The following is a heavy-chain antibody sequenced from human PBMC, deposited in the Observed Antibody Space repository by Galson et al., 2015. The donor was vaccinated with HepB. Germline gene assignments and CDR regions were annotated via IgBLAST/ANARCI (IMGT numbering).Heavy chain of an antibody. V-gene: IGHV4-59*01. Sequence: LSLTCTVSGDSIRPNYWPWIRQPPGKGLEWIGHVSNSGGTNYNPSLKSRVTISLDPSNTEFSLRLRSVTAADTAVYYCTRGRWFDHWGQGTLVTVSS. CDR3: TRGRWFDH. CDR1: GDSIRPNY. CDR2: VSNSGGT. J-gene: IGHJ5*02.